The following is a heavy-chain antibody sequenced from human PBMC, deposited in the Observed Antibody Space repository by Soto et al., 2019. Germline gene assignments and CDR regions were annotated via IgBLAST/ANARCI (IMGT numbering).Heavy chain of an antibody. V-gene: IGHV1-69*01. Sequence: QVQLVQSGAKVKKPGSSVKVSCKASGGTFSSYAISWVRQAPGQGLEWMGGIIPIFGTANYAQKFQGRVTLTADESTSTAYMELSSLRSEDTAVYYCARNPSYYDSSGYPDYWGQGTLVTVSS. CDR3: ARNPSYYDSSGYPDY. D-gene: IGHD3-22*01. CDR1: GGTFSSYA. J-gene: IGHJ4*02. CDR2: IIPIFGTA.